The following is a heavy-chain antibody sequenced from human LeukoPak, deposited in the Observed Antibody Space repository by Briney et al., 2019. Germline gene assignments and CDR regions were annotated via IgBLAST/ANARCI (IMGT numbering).Heavy chain of an antibody. CDR3: ARESIYCSSTSCPYGMDV. CDR2: IYYSGST. D-gene: IGHD2-2*01. J-gene: IGHJ6*02. V-gene: IGHV4-59*01. CDR1: GGSISSYY. Sequence: SSETLSLTCTVSGGSISSYYWSWIRQPPGKGLEWIGYIYYSGSTNYNPSLKSRVTISVDTSKNQFSLKLSSVTAADTAVYYCARESIYCSSTSCPYGMDVWGQGTTVTVSS.